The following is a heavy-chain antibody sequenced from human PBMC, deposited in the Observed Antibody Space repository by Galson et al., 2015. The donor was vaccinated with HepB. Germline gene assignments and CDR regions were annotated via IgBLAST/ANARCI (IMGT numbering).Heavy chain of an antibody. CDR1: GFTFSSYA. D-gene: IGHD5-24*01. CDR2: ISYDGSNK. Sequence: SLRLSCAASGFTFSSYAMHWVRQAPGKGLEWVAVISYDGSNKYYADSVKGRFTISRDNSKNTLYLQVNSLRAEDTAVYYCARDRDGYRDDYWGQGTLVTVSS. V-gene: IGHV3-30-3*01. CDR3: ARDRDGYRDDY. J-gene: IGHJ4*02.